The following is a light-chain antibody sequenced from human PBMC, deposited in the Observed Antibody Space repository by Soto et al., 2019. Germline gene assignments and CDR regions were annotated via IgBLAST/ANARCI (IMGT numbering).Light chain of an antibody. J-gene: IGLJ2*01. CDR3: SSYTSITTHVV. CDR1: SSDVGDYNY. Sequence: QSALTQPASMSGSPGQSITISCTGTSSDVGDYNYVSWYQQHPGKAPKLMIYEVSNRPSGVSNRFSGSKSGNTASLTISGLQAEDEADYYCSSYTSITTHVVFGGGTKLTVL. CDR2: EVS. V-gene: IGLV2-14*01.